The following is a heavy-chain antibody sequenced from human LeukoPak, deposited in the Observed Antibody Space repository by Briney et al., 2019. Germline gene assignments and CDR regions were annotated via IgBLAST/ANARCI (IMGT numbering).Heavy chain of an antibody. D-gene: IGHD6-19*01. CDR3: ARSKRSGWTPFDY. CDR1: GFTFSTSP. CDR2: MSDDGSIK. Sequence: GGSLRLSCAASGFTFSTSPMRWVRQAPSKGLEWVAVMSDDGSIKYYTDSVRGRFTISRDNSKNTLYLQMDSLRGEDTAVYFCARSKRSGWTPFDYWGQGTLVTVSS. V-gene: IGHV3-30*04. J-gene: IGHJ4*02.